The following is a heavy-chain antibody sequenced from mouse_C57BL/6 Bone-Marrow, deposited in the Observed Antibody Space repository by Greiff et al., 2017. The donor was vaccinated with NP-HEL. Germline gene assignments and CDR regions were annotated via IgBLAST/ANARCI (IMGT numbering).Heavy chain of an antibody. CDR1: GYTFTSYW. D-gene: IGHD1-1*01. CDR3: ARRRFGIYYYGSTAMGY. CDR2: IDPNSGGT. J-gene: IGHJ4*01. Sequence: QVQLQQPGAELVKPGASVKLSCKASGYTFTSYWMHWVKQRPGRGLEWIGRIDPNSGGTKYNEKFKSKATLTVDKPSSSAYMQLSSLTSEDAAVYYWARRRFGIYYYGSTAMGYWGQGTSVTVSS. V-gene: IGHV1-72*01.